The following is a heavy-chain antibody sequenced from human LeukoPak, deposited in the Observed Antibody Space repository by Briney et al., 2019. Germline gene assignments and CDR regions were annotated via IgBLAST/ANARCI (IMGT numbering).Heavy chain of an antibody. CDR3: VKIASVTGGDC. D-gene: IGHD1-1*01. J-gene: IGHJ4*02. V-gene: IGHV3-64D*09. CDR2: ISNDGSRS. CDR1: GFTFSAYA. Sequence: GGSLRLSCSASGFTFSAYAMYWVRQAPGKGLEYVSGISNDGSRSFYADSVKGRFTISRDNSKNTLYLQMSSLRAEDTALYYCVKIASVTGGDCWGQGTRLTVSS.